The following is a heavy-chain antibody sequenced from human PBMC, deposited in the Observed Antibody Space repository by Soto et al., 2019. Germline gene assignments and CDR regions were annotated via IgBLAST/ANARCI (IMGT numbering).Heavy chain of an antibody. Sequence: GGSLRLSCAASGFIVSSNYMNWVRQAPGKGLEWVSVIYSGGTTFYADSVKGRFTISRDNSKNTVYLQMNSLRAEDTAVYYCARDLGRFVDPEYWGQGTLVTVSS. J-gene: IGHJ4*02. D-gene: IGHD1-26*01. CDR3: ARDLGRFVDPEY. CDR1: GFIVSSNY. V-gene: IGHV3-53*01. CDR2: IYSGGTT.